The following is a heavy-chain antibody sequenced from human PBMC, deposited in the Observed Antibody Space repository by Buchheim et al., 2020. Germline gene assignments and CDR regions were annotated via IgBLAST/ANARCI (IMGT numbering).Heavy chain of an antibody. CDR1: GGSISSGVYY. V-gene: IGHV4-30-4*01. Sequence: QVQLQESGPGLVKPSQTLSLTCTVSGGSISSGVYYWSWFRQPPGEGLEWIGYLYYSGRTYSNPYLKSRVTISIDTSKNQFSLKLSSLTAADTAVYYCARGSTEGDYGEGYYFDNWGQGTL. CDR3: ARGSTEGDYGEGYYFDN. CDR2: LYYSGRT. D-gene: IGHD4-17*01. J-gene: IGHJ4*02.